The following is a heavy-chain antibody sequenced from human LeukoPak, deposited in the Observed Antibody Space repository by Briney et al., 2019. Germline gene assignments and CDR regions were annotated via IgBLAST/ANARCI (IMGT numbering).Heavy chain of an antibody. CDR1: GFTFSSYT. CDR2: IHSDEIST. CDR3: ATGPFSAFAI. D-gene: IGHD1-14*01. V-gene: IGHV3-74*01. Sequence: GGSLRLSCAASGFTFSSYTMNWVRQAPGKGLVWVSHIHSDEISTAYADSVKGRFTISRDNTKNTLYLQMNSLRVEDTAVYFCATGPFSAFAIWGQGTTLIVSS. J-gene: IGHJ3*02.